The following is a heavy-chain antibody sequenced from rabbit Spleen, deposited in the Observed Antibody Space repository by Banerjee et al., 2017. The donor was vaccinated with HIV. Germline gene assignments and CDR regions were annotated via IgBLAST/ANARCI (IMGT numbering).Heavy chain of an antibody. J-gene: IGHJ4*01. D-gene: IGHD1-1*01. V-gene: IGHV1S47*01. CDR3: ARDLTSVIGWNFNL. CDR2: IVPIFGVT. CDR1: RFDFNSGG. Sequence: QEHLVESGGGLVQPGGSLTLSCKASRFDFNSGGVSRVRQAPGKGLEWIGYIVPIFGVTYYANWVNGRFTISSHNAQNTLYLQLNSLTAADTATYFCARDLTSVIGWNFNLWGPGTLVTVS.